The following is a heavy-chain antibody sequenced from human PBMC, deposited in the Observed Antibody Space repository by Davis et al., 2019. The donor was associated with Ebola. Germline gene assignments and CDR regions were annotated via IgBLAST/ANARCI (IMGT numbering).Heavy chain of an antibody. V-gene: IGHV3-30*03. CDR1: GFSFRSYG. J-gene: IGHJ4*02. CDR2: VSFDGSNK. CDR3: VRDLRGWGDFDY. D-gene: IGHD3-10*01. Sequence: GESLKISCAVSGFSFRSYGMHWVRQAPGKGLEWVAVVSFDGSNKYYADSVKGRLTISRDNSKNTLYLQMNSLTSGDTAVYYCVRDLRGWGDFDYWGQGTLVTVSS.